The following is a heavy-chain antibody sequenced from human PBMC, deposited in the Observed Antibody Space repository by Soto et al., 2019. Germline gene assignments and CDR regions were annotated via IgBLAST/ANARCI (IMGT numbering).Heavy chain of an antibody. CDR2: ITVNCDTR. CDR1: GFKFSRNA. CDR3: GQVPAPFGGCERVDY. Sequence: EVQLLDSGGGWVQPGGSLRLSCAASGFKFSRNAMSWGCQAPGKVLEWVSGITVNCDTRYYVRSVKGRFTISRDNYQTTLHPQLNGLRAEDTAVYSSGQVPAPFGGCERVDYWGQGTLVNVSS. V-gene: IGHV3-23*01. J-gene: IGHJ4*02. D-gene: IGHD1-26*01.